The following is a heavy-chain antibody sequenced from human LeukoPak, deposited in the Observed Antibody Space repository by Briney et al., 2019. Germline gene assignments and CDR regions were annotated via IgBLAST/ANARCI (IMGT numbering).Heavy chain of an antibody. V-gene: IGHV3-30-3*01. CDR1: GFTFSDYW. D-gene: IGHD5-12*01. CDR3: ARDLSGPSGL. J-gene: IGHJ4*02. CDR2: ISYDGSNK. Sequence: GGSLRLSCAASGFTFSDYWMSWVRQAPGKGLEWVAVISYDGSNKYYADSVKGRFTISRDNSKNTLYLQMNSLRAEDTAVYYCARDLSGPSGLWGQGTLVTVSS.